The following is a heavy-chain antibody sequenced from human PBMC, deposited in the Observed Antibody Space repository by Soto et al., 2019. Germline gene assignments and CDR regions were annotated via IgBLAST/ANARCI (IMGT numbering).Heavy chain of an antibody. D-gene: IGHD1-1*01. J-gene: IGHJ6*02. CDR2: TYYRSKWYN. V-gene: IGHV6-1*01. CDR3: ARIRTGRYYYYGMDV. CDR1: GDSVSSNSGA. Sequence: SQTLSLTCAISGDSVSSNSGACNWIRLSPSRGLVCLGRTYYRSKWYNDYAVSVKSRITINPDTSKNQFSLQLNAVTTEDTAVYYCARIRTGRYYYYGMDVWGQGTTVTVSS.